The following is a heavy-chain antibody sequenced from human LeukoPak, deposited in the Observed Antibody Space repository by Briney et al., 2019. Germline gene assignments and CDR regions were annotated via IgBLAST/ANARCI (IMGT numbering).Heavy chain of an antibody. Sequence: ASVKVSCKASGYTFTGYYMHWVRQAPGQGLEWMGRIIPILGIANYAQKFQGRVTITADKSTSTAYMELSSLRSEDTAVYYCARGKYSSSVDYWGQGTLVTVSS. J-gene: IGHJ4*02. CDR3: ARGKYSSSVDY. V-gene: IGHV1-69*04. CDR2: IIPILGIA. CDR1: GYTFTGYY. D-gene: IGHD6-6*01.